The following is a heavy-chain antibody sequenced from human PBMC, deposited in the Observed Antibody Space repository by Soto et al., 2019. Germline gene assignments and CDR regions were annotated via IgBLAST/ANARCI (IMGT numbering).Heavy chain of an antibody. CDR3: ARESPGPGALIDP. D-gene: IGHD3-10*01. CDR2: ISSSSSYI. Sequence: RLACSATSVTFSSNSLNWVRQAPGKGLEWVSSISSSSSYIYYADSVKGRFTISRDNAKNSLYLQMNSLRAEDTAVYYCARESPGPGALIDPWGQGTLVTVSS. CDR1: SVTFSSNS. J-gene: IGHJ5*02. V-gene: IGHV3-21*01.